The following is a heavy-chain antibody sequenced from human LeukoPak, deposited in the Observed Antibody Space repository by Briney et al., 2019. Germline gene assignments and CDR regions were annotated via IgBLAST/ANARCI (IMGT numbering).Heavy chain of an antibody. CDR2: ISVSGSST. Sequence: PGGSLRLSCAASGFTSSSYAMSWVRQAPGKGLEWISGISVSGSSTYYADSVKGRFTISRDNSKNTLYLQVNSLRAEDTAVYYCAKTLFSGGNEYFQDWGQGTLVIVSS. D-gene: IGHD4-23*01. CDR1: GFTSSSYA. CDR3: AKTLFSGGNEYFQD. V-gene: IGHV3-23*01. J-gene: IGHJ1*01.